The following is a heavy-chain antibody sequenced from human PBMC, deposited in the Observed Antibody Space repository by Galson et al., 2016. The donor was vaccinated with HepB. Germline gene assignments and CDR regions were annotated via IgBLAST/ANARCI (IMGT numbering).Heavy chain of an antibody. CDR2: ISGSGVGT. CDR3: AKDPIQCGGDCTRASYYFDY. CDR1: GFTFRSYT. J-gene: IGHJ4*02. D-gene: IGHD2-21*02. Sequence: SLRLSCAASGFTFRSYTMSWVRQAPGEGLEWVSAISGSGVGTYYADSVEGRFTISRDNSKNTPYLQMNSLRAEDTAVYYCAKDPIQCGGDCTRASYYFDYWGQGLLVTVSS. V-gene: IGHV3-23*01.